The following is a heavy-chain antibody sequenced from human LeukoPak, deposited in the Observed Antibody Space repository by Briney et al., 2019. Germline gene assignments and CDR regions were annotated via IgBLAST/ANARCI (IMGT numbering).Heavy chain of an antibody. CDR3: AKPSSYSSPKYFDY. CDR2: ISGSGGST. CDR1: GCTFSSYA. D-gene: IGHD6-13*01. J-gene: IGHJ4*02. V-gene: IGHV3-23*01. Sequence: GGSLRLSCAGSGCTFSSYAMSWVRQVPGKGLEWVSAISGSGGSTYYADSVKGRFTISRDNSKNTLYLQLNSLRAEDTAVYYCAKPSSYSSPKYFDYSGQGTLVTVSS.